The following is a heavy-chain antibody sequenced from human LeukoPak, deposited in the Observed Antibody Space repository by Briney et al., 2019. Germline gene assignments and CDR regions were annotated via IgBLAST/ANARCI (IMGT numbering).Heavy chain of an antibody. Sequence: GGSLRLSCAASGFTFSSYAMSWVRQAPGKGLEWVSDINGSGGSTYYADSVKGRFTISRDNSKNTLYLQMNSLRAEDTAVYYCARDMDYGSGSSPFDYWGQGTLVTVSS. CDR1: GFTFSSYA. CDR3: ARDMDYGSGSSPFDY. D-gene: IGHD3-10*01. V-gene: IGHV3-23*01. CDR2: INGSGGST. J-gene: IGHJ4*02.